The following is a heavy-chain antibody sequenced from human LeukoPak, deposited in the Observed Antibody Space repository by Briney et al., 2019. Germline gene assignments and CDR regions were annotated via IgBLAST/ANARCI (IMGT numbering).Heavy chain of an antibody. J-gene: IGHJ3*02. CDR3: AREDRTHLLGRAFDI. V-gene: IGHV4-61*02. CDR2: IYTSGST. CDR1: GGSISSGSYY. Sequence: SQTLSLTCTVSGGSISSGSYYWSWIRQPAGKGLEWNGRIYTSGSTNYNPSLKSRVTISVDTSKSQFSLKLSSVTAADTAVYYCAREDRTHLLGRAFDIWGQGTMVTVSS. D-gene: IGHD2-15*01.